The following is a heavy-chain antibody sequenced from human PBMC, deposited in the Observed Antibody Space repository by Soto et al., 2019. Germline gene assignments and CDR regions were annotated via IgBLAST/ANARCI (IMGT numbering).Heavy chain of an antibody. CDR1: GGSISSSSYY. D-gene: IGHD5-18*01. CDR3: ARSTGGYSYGFGWFDP. V-gene: IGHV4-39*01. Sequence: SDTLSLTCAVSGGSISSSSYYWGWIRQPPGKGLEWIGSIDHRGSTYYNASLKSRVTISVDTSKNQFSLELSSVTAADTAVYYCARSTGGYSYGFGWFDPWGQGTLVTVSS. CDR2: IDHRGST. J-gene: IGHJ5*02.